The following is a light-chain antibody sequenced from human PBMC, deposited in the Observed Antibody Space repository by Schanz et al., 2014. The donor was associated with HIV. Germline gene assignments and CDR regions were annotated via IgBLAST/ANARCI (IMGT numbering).Light chain of an antibody. J-gene: IGKJ2*01. CDR1: QSVSSD. CDR2: GAS. CDR3: QQYGSSPRT. Sequence: EIVLTQSPGTLSLSPGERATLSCRASQSVSSDLAWYQQKPGQPPRLLISGASSRATGIPDRFSGSGSGTDFTLTISRLEPEDFAVYYCQQYGSSPRTFGQGTKLEIK. V-gene: IGKV3-20*01.